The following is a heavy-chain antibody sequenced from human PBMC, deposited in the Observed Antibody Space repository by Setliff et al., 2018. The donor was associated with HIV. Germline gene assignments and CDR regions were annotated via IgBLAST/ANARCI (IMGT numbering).Heavy chain of an antibody. CDR2: IGSKANSYAT. J-gene: IGHJ3*02. Sequence: PGGSLRLSCAASGFAFSGSTIHWVRQASGKGLEWVGRIGSKANSYATAYAASVNGRFATTIDDSKNSLYLLMNNLKTEDTAVYHCTRGYSRVAIYAFDIWGQGAVVTVSS. D-gene: IGHD5-12*01. V-gene: IGHV3-73*01. CDR1: GFAFSGST. CDR3: TRGYSRVAIYAFDI.